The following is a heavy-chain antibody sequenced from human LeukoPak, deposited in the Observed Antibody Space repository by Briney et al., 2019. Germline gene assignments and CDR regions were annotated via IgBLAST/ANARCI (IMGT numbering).Heavy chain of an antibody. CDR2: IKEDGSEK. V-gene: IGHV3-7*01. CDR3: ARDLGNGDYVYDY. D-gene: IGHD4-17*01. CDR1: GFTFSNYW. Sequence: GALRLSCAASGFTFSNYWMTWVRQAPGKGLEWVANIKEDGSEKYYVDSMKGRFTISRDNAKKSLYLQMNSLRAEDTAVYYCARDLGNGDYVYDYWGQGTLVTVSS. J-gene: IGHJ4*02.